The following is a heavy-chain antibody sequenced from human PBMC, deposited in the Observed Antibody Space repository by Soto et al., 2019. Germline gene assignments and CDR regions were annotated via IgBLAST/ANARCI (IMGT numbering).Heavy chain of an antibody. CDR1: GGSISSNNW. CDR3: AREKAIGAAAGTGD. J-gene: IGHJ4*02. CDR2: IYYSGST. Sequence: SETLSLTCTVSGGSISSNNWWSWVRQPPGKGLGWIGEIYYSGSTNYNPSLKSRVTISVDTSKNQFSLKLSSVTAADTAVYYCAREKAIGAAAGTGDWGQGTLVTVSS. D-gene: IGHD6-13*01. V-gene: IGHV4-4*02.